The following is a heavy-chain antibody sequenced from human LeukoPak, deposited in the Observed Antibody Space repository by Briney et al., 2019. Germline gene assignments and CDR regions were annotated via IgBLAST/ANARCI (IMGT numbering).Heavy chain of an antibody. CDR1: GGSISSGGYY. CDR2: IYYSGST. CDR3: ARAGVCSGGSCYHSWFDP. D-gene: IGHD2-15*01. V-gene: IGHV4-31*03. J-gene: IGHJ5*02. Sequence: SQTLSLTCTVSGGSISSGGYYWSWIRQHPGKGLEWIGCIYYSGSTYYNPSLKSRVTISVDTSKNQFSLKLSSVTAADTAVYYCARAGVCSGGSCYHSWFDPWGQGTLVTVSS.